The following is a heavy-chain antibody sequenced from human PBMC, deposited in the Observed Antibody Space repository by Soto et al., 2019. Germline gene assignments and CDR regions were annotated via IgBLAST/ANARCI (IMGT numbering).Heavy chain of an antibody. CDR3: ARAPGNERLDY. CDR1: GAYVNTGGYY. V-gene: IGHV4-31*03. D-gene: IGHD1-1*01. J-gene: IGHJ4*02. Sequence: QVQLQESGPGLVKPSQTLSLTCTVSGAYVNTGGYYWSWVRQYPGKGLEWIGYIYHSGDTYYIPSLKSRLTISVDTSTTPFSLSLSSVTVADTAVYYCARAPGNERLDYWGQGTLVIVSS. CDR2: IYHSGDT.